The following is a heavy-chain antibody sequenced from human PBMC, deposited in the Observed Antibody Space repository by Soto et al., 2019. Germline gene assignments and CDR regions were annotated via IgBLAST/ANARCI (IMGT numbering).Heavy chain of an antibody. J-gene: IGHJ5*02. CDR3: ARDPVYHLGRMGTRGNWFDP. CDR1: GYTFTSYG. V-gene: IGHV1-18*01. Sequence: ASVKVSCKASGYTFTSYGISWVRQAPGQGLEWLGWISAYNGNTNYAQKLQGRVTMTTDTSTSTAYMELRSLRSDDTAVYYCARDPVYHLGRMGTRGNWFDPWGQGTLVTVSS. CDR2: ISAYNGNT. D-gene: IGHD2-2*01.